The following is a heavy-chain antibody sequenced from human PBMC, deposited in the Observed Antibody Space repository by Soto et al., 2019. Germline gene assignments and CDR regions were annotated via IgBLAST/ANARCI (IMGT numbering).Heavy chain of an antibody. D-gene: IGHD2-21*02. J-gene: IGHJ4*02. CDR1: GFTFSSYA. CDR3: AKMDYWEYCGGDCYLAY. Sequence: GGSLRLSCAVSGFTFSSYAISWVRQAPGKGLEWVSAISGSGGSTYYADSVKGRFTISRDNSKNTLYLQMNSLRAEDTAVYYCAKMDYWEYCGGDCYLAYWGQGT. V-gene: IGHV3-23*01. CDR2: ISGSGGST.